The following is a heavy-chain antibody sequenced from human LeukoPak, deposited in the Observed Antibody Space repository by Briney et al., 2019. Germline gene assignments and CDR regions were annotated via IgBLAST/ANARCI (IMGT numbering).Heavy chain of an antibody. CDR1: GGSISSSNW. V-gene: IGHV4-4*02. CDR2: IYHSGST. CDR3: ASRKGYCSGGSCDDY. J-gene: IGHJ4*02. Sequence: SETLSLTCAVSGGSISSSNWWSWVSQPPGKGLEWIGEIYHSGSTNYNPSLKSRVTISVDKSKNQFSLKLSSVTAADTAVYYCASRKGYCSGGSCDDYWGQGTLVTVSS. D-gene: IGHD2-15*01.